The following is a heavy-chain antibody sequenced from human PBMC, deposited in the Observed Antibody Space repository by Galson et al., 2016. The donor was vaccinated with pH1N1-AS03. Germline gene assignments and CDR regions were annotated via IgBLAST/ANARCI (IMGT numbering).Heavy chain of an antibody. J-gene: IGHJ6*02. Sequence: SLRLSCAASGFTFSTYWMSWVRQAPGKGLEWVANLRQDQSQTYYLDSVKGRFTISRDNAKNSLSLQMDSLRAEDTAIYYFARLGYCDNTTCFFGMDVWGQGTSVIVSS. V-gene: IGHV3-7*01. CDR2: LRQDQSQT. CDR3: ARLGYCDNTTCFFGMDV. D-gene: IGHD2/OR15-2a*01. CDR1: GFTFSTYW.